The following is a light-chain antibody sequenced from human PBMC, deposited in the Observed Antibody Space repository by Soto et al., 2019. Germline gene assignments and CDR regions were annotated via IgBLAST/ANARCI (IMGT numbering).Light chain of an antibody. CDR3: ATWAGSLPGEV. V-gene: IGLV1-51*01. CDR1: SSNIGNNY. J-gene: IGLJ2*01. Sequence: QSVLTQSPSVSAAPGQKVTISGSGSSSNIGNNYVSWYQQLPGTAPKLLIYDNNKRPSGIPDRFSGSKSGTSGTLDITGLQAGDEADYYCATWAGSLPGEVFGGGTKLTVL. CDR2: DNN.